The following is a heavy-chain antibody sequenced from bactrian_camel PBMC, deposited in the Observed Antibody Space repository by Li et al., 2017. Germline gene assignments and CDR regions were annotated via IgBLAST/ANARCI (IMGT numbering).Heavy chain of an antibody. D-gene: IGHD2*01. V-gene: IGHV3S67*01. CDR3: AAELTGWTTYCSGGYCPFHH. CDR2: IDSDGSA. J-gene: IGHJ4*01. Sequence: VQLVESGGGLVQPGGSLRLSCTSSGFDFSNYYMSWVRQAPGKEREGVAAIDSDGSASYAVPVKGRFTISQDNAKNTLYLQLNSLKPEDTAVYYCAAELTGWTTYCSGGYCPFHHWGQGTQVTVS. CDR1: GFDFSNYY.